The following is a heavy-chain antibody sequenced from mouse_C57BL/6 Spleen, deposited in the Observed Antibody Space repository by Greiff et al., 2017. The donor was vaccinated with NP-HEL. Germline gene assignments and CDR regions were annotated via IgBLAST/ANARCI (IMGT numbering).Heavy chain of an antibody. J-gene: IGHJ4*01. Sequence: QVQLQQSGPGLVQPSHCLSITCTVSGFSLTSYGVHWVRQSPGKGLEWLGVIWSGGSTDYNAAFISRLSISKDNSKSQVFLKMNSLQADDTAIYYCARNFYGSSCYAMDYWGQGTSVTVSS. CDR1: GFSLTSYG. CDR2: IWSGGST. V-gene: IGHV2-2*01. D-gene: IGHD1-1*01. CDR3: ARNFYGSSCYAMDY.